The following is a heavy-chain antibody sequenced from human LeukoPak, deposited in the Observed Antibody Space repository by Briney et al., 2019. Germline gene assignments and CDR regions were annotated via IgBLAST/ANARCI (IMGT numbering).Heavy chain of an antibody. CDR2: ISSSSSYI. CDR1: GFTFSSYS. Sequence: GGPLRLSCAASGFTFSSYSMNWVRQAPGKGLEWVSSISSSSSYIYYADSVKGRFTISRDNAKNSLYLQMNSLRAEDTAVYYCARDTDYYDSSGYYYVPFDYWGQGTLVTVSS. J-gene: IGHJ4*02. V-gene: IGHV3-21*01. CDR3: ARDTDYYDSSGYYYVPFDY. D-gene: IGHD3-22*01.